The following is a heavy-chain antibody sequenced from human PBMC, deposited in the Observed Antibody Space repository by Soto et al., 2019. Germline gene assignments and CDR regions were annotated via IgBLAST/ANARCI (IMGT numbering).Heavy chain of an antibody. D-gene: IGHD6-19*01. CDR3: AKDGVARNGDWDWFDP. CDR1: GFTFRNYA. V-gene: IGHV3-23*01. J-gene: IGHJ5*02. CDR2: IHGEGAGT. Sequence: EAQLLESGGGLVQPGGSLRLSCAASGFTFRNYAMNWVRQAPGKGLEWVSSIHGEGAGTYYADSVKGRFTVSRDDSKETLYLQMSRLRVDDTAVYYCAKDGVARNGDWDWFDPWGQGTLVTVAS.